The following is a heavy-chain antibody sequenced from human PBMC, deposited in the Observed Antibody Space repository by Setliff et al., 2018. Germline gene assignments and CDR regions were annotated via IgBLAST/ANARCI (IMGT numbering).Heavy chain of an antibody. CDR3: ARRSPAYYSDSSGYFYDTSPYMDV. Sequence: SETLSLTCTVSGGSISTFYWSWIRQSPEKGLEWIAYIHYSGSTNQNPSLKSRVTISVDTSKNQFSLKMSSMTAADTAVYYCARRSPAYYSDSSGYFYDTSPYMDVWGKGTTVT. CDR1: GGSISTFY. D-gene: IGHD3-22*01. CDR2: IHYSGST. V-gene: IGHV4-59*08. J-gene: IGHJ6*03.